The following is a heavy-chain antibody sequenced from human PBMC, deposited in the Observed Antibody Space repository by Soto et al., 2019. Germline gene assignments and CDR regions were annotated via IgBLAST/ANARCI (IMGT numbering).Heavy chain of an antibody. D-gene: IGHD2-15*01. V-gene: IGHV3-48*01. CDR3: ARDGCSGSNCLNWFDP. CDR2: ISSSSTTK. CDR1: GFTFSSYS. Sequence: GGSLRLSCAASGFTFSSYSMNWVRQAPGKGLEWVSYISSSSTTKYYADSVKGRFTISRYNAKNSLYLQMNSLRAEDTAVYYCARDGCSGSNCLNWFDPWGQGTLVTVSS. J-gene: IGHJ5*02.